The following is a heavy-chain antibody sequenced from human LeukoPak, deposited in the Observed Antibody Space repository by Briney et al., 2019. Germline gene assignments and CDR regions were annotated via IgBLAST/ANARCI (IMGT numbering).Heavy chain of an antibody. V-gene: IGHV1-8*01. Sequence: GASVKVACKASGYTFTNYDINWVRQATGQGLEWMGWRNPNSGRTGFAQKFQGRLTMTAGTSISTAYMELSSLTSDDTAVYYCARGPVSTHGMDVWGQGTTVTVSS. D-gene: IGHD6-13*01. J-gene: IGHJ6*02. CDR2: RNPNSGRT. CDR3: ARGPVSTHGMDV. CDR1: GYTFTNYD.